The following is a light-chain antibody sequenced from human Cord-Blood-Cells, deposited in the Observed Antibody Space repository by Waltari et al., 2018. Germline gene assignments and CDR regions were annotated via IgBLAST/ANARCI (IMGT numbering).Light chain of an antibody. Sequence: DIVMTQSPASLAVSLGERATINCKSSQSVLYSSNKKNYLDWYQQKPGQPHKLLIYWASTPESGVPDRFSGSESVTDFTRTISSLQAEDVAVYYCQQYHSTPYSFGLGTKLEIK. J-gene: IGKJ2*03. V-gene: IGKV4-1*01. CDR3: QQYHSTPYS. CDR2: WAS. CDR1: QSVLYSSNKKNY.